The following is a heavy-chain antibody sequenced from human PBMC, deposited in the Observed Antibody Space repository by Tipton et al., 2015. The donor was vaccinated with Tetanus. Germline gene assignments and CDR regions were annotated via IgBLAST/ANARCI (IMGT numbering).Heavy chain of an antibody. V-gene: IGHV5-51*01. D-gene: IGHD2-8*01. CDR3: ARAHCTDGLSNVDC. CDR1: GYSFTSHW. CDR2: IFPDDSDT. J-gene: IGHJ4*02. Sequence: QLVQSGADVKKPGESLKISCKASGYSFTSHWIGWVRQMPGKGLEWMGMIFPDDSDTRYSPSFQGQVTISVDKSISTAYLQWSSLKASDTAMFYCARAHCTDGLSNVDCWGQGALVTFAS.